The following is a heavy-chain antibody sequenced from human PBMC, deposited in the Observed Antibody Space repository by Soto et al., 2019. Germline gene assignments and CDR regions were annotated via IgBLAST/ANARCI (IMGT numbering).Heavy chain of an antibody. D-gene: IGHD6-6*01. CDR3: GWLVNGDWDGSDF. J-gene: IGHJ4*02. CDR1: GVTFSSYT. Sequence: QVQLVQSGAEVRKPGSSVKVSCKASGVTFSSYTISWVRQAPGQGLEWMGRIIPVLGVANYAPKFQGRLTIIADEPTSTVYMDVSSPRSEDTAMYYAGWLVNGDWDGSDFWGQGTVITVSS. V-gene: IGHV1-69*02. CDR2: IIPVLGVA.